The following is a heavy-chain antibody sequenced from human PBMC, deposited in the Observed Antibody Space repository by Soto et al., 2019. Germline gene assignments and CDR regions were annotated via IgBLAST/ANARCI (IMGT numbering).Heavy chain of an antibody. CDR1: GYTFTSYA. CDR2: INAGNGNT. J-gene: IGHJ5*02. CDR3: ARGYSSSSSYNWFDP. Sequence: ASVKVSCKASGYTFTSYAMHWLRQAAGQRLEWMGWINAGNGNTKYSQKFQGRVTITRDTSASTAYMELSSLRSEDTAVYYCARGYSSSSSYNWFDPWGQGTLVTVSS. D-gene: IGHD6-6*01. V-gene: IGHV1-3*01.